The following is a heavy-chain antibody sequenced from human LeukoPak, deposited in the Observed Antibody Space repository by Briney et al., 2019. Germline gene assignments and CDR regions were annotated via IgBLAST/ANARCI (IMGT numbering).Heavy chain of an antibody. CDR2: ISDNGDST. CDR1: GFTFTGSA. CDR3: AKSHSEAQRGYFDY. Sequence: GRSLRLSCAPSGFTFTGSAITWVRQAPGKGLGWVSRISDNGDSTYYEDSVKGRFTISRDNSRDTLYVQMNSLRAEDAAVYCCAKSHSEAQRGYFDYWGQGTLVTVSS. V-gene: IGHV3-23*01. D-gene: IGHD5-24*01. J-gene: IGHJ4*02.